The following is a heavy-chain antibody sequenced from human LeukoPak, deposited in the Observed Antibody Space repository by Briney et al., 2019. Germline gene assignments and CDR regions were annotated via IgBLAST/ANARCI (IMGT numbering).Heavy chain of an antibody. CDR2: IYSGGST. CDR3: ARAMGSGSYSFDY. Sequence: GGSLRLSRAASGFTVSSNYMSWVRQAPGKGLEWVSVIYSGGSTYYADSVKGRFTISRDNSKNTLYLQMNSLRAEDTAVYYCARAMGSGSYSFDYWGQGTLVTVSS. D-gene: IGHD3-10*01. V-gene: IGHV3-53*01. J-gene: IGHJ4*02. CDR1: GFTVSSNY.